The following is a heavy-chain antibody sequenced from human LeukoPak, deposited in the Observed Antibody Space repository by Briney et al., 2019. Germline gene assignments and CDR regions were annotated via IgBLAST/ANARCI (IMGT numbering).Heavy chain of an antibody. V-gene: IGHV1-46*01. CDR2: INPSGGST. CDR3: ARERSATMVRGVTFDY. J-gene: IGHJ4*02. Sequence: ASVKVSCKASGYTFTSYYMHWVRQAPGQGLEWMGIINPSGGSTSYAQKFQGRVTMTRDMSTSTVYMELSSLRSEDTAVYYCARERSATMVRGVTFDYWGQGTLVTVSS. CDR1: GYTFTSYY. D-gene: IGHD3-10*01.